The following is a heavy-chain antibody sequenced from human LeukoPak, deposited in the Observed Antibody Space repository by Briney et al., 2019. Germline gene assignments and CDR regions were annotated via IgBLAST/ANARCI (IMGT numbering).Heavy chain of an antibody. D-gene: IGHD6-6*01. J-gene: IGHJ3*02. CDR3: ASPSIAARPSAFDI. Sequence: PSETLSLTCTVSGGSISSSSYYWGWIRQPPGKGLEWIGSIYYSGSTYYNPSLKSRVTISVDTSKNQFSLKLSSVTAADTAVYYCASPSIAARPSAFDIWGQGTMVTVSS. CDR2: IYYSGST. CDR1: GGSISSSSYY. V-gene: IGHV4-39*01.